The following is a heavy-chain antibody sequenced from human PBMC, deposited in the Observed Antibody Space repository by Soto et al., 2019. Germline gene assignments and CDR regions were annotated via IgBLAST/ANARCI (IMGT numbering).Heavy chain of an antibody. CDR2: IIPIFGTA. V-gene: IGHV1-69*01. Sequence: QVQLVQSGAEVKKPGSSVKVSCKASGGTFSSYAISWVRQAPGQGLEWMGGIIPIFGTANYAQKFQGRVTITADESTSTAYMELSSLRSEDTAVYYCARDQGSDSSSWYPMDYYHYYGMDVWGQGTTVTVSS. CDR1: GGTFSSYA. D-gene: IGHD6-13*01. J-gene: IGHJ6*02. CDR3: ARDQGSDSSSWYPMDYYHYYGMDV.